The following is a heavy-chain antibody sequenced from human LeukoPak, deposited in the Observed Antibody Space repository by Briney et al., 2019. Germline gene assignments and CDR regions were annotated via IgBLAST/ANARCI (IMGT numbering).Heavy chain of an antibody. Sequence: GGSLRLSCAASGFTFSSYAMHWVRQAPGKGLKWVAVISYDGSNKYYADSVKGRFTISRDNSKNTLYLQMNSLRAEDTAVYYCARDSDYYYGMDVWGKGTTVTVSS. J-gene: IGHJ6*04. CDR3: ARDSDYYYGMDV. CDR2: ISYDGSNK. CDR1: GFTFSSYA. V-gene: IGHV3-30*04.